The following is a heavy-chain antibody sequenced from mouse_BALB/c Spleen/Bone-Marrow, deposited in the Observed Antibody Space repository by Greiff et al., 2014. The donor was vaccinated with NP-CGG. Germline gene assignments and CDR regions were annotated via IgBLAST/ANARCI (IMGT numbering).Heavy chain of an antibody. Sequence: VKVEESGPGLVAPSQSLSITCTVSGFSLTTYGVHWVRQPPGKGLEWLVVIWSDGNTTYNPALKSRLSISKDNSKSQVFLKMNSLQTDDTAMYYCARNPYGNYAMDYWGQGTSVTVSS. CDR2: IWSDGNT. CDR3: ARNPYGNYAMDY. D-gene: IGHD2-10*02. CDR1: GFSLTTYG. V-gene: IGHV2-6*02. J-gene: IGHJ4*01.